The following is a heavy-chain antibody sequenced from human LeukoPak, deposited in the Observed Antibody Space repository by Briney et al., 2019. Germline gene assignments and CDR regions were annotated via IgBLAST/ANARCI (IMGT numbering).Heavy chain of an antibody. Sequence: GGSLRLSCAASGFTVSTNYMSWVRQAPGKGLEWVSVIYSGGSTYYADSVKGRFTISRDNYKNTLYLQMNSLRVEDTAVYYCARDFTIYREVLDAFDIWGQGTMVTVSS. J-gene: IGHJ3*02. CDR1: GFTVSTNY. V-gene: IGHV3-53*01. D-gene: IGHD2-2*02. CDR3: ARDFTIYREVLDAFDI. CDR2: IYSGGST.